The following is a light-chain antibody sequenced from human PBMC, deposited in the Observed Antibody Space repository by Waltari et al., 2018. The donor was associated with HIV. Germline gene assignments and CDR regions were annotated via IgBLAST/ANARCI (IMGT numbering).Light chain of an antibody. CDR1: QDISKY. CDR3: QQYDSLPFT. Sequence: DIQMTQSPSSLSASVGDRVTITCQASQDISKYLSWHQQKPGKAPRLLISDASNLQTGGPSRVSGSGSGTDFTFTISSLQPEDIATYLCQQYDSLPFTFGPGTKVDIK. CDR2: DAS. J-gene: IGKJ3*01. V-gene: IGKV1-33*01.